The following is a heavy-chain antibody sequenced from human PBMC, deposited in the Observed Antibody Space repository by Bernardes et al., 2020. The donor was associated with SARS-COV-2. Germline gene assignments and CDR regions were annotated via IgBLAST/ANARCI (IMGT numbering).Heavy chain of an antibody. CDR1: GFTFSSYW. Sequence: GSLRLSYAASGFTFSSYWMSWVRQAPGKGLEWVANIKQDGSEKYYMDSMKGRFTISRDNAKNSVFLQMNSLRGDDTAVYYCARGGAVTKFVVSEANWFDPWGQGALVIVSS. J-gene: IGHJ5*02. D-gene: IGHD3-16*01. CDR2: IKQDGSEK. CDR3: ARGGAVTKFVVSEANWFDP. V-gene: IGHV3-7*01.